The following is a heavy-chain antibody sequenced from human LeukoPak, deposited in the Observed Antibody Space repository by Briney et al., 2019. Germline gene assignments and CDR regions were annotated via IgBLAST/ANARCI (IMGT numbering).Heavy chain of an antibody. CDR2: IRQDGATK. CDR1: GFPFNAYW. D-gene: IGHD6-13*01. CDR3: ARSLPYGTTWYGPSDF. V-gene: IGHV3-7*03. J-gene: IGHJ4*02. Sequence: GGSLRLSCAASGFPFNAYWMTWVRQAPGKGLEWVANIRQDGATKYYVDSVKGRFTISRDNAMNSLHLQMNSLRAEDTAIYYCARSLPYGTTWYGPSDFWGQGTLVTVSS.